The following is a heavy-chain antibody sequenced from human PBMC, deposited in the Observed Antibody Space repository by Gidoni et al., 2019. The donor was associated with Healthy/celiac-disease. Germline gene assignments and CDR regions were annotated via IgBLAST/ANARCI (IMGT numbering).Heavy chain of an antibody. J-gene: IGHJ3*02. D-gene: IGHD2-2*01. CDR3: AKVCDGSTSCRDAFDI. CDR2: ISGSGGST. V-gene: IGHV3-23*01. CDR1: GFTFSSYA. Sequence: EVQLLESGGGLVQPGGSLRLSCAASGFTFSSYAMSWVRQAPGKGLEWVSAISGSGGSTYYADAVKGRFTISRDNSKNTLYLQMNSLRAEDTAVYYCAKVCDGSTSCRDAFDIWGQGTMVTVSA.